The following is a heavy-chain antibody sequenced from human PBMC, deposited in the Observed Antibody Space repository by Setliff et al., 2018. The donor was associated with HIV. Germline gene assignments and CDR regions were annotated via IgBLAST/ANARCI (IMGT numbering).Heavy chain of an antibody. J-gene: IGHJ4*02. V-gene: IGHV5-51*01. CDR2: IYPGDSDT. Sequence: PGESLKISCKGSGYSFTSYWIAWVRQMPGKGLEWMGIIYPGDSDTRYSPSFQGQVTISADESTRTAYLQWSSLRASDTAIYYCARHGGEDNANPKGPFDSWGQGTQVTVSS. CDR3: ARHGGEDNANPKGPFDS. D-gene: IGHD3-16*01. CDR1: GYSFTSYW.